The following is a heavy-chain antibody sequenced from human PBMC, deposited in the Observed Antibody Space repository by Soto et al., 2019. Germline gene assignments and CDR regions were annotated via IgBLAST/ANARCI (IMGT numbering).Heavy chain of an antibody. CDR1: GFTFSSYA. CDR2: ISYDGSNK. D-gene: IGHD6-13*01. V-gene: IGHV3-30-3*01. CDR3: ARDPLVPEDPAQLDY. J-gene: IGHJ4*02. Sequence: GGSLRLSCAASGFTFSSYAMHWVRQAPGKGLEWVAVISYDGSNKYYADSVKGRFTISRDNSKNTLYLQMNSLRAEDTAVYYCARDPLVPEDPAQLDYWGQGTLVTVSS.